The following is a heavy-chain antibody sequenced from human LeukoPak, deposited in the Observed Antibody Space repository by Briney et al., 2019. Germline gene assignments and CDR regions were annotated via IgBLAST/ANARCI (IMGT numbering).Heavy chain of an antibody. Sequence: ASVKVSCKASGGTFSSYAISWVRQAPGQGLEWMGGIIPIFGTANYAQKFQGRVTITADKSTSTAYMELSSLRSEDTAVYYCAREPHSGSYLRSAFDIWGQGTMVTVS. CDR1: GGTFSSYA. D-gene: IGHD1-26*01. V-gene: IGHV1-69*06. CDR2: IIPIFGTA. J-gene: IGHJ3*02. CDR3: AREPHSGSYLRSAFDI.